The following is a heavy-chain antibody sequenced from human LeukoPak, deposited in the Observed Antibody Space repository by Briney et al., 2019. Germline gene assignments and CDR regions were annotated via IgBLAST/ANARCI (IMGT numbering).Heavy chain of an antibody. J-gene: IGHJ6*03. CDR2: IIPIFGTA. V-gene: IGHV1-69*01. Sequence: ASVKVSCKASGGTFSSYAISWVRQAPGQGLEWMGGIIPIFGTANYAQKFQGRVTITADESTSTAYMELSSLRSEDTAVYYCARGLTHQLVFDMDVWGKGTTVTVSS. D-gene: IGHD1-1*01. CDR1: GGTFSSYA. CDR3: ARGLTHQLVFDMDV.